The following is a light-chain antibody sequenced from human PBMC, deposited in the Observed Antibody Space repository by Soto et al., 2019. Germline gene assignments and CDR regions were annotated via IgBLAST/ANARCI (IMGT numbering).Light chain of an antibody. CDR1: QTISSW. J-gene: IGKJ1*01. V-gene: IGKV1-5*03. CDR3: QHYNSYSEA. Sequence: DIQMTQSPSTLSGSVGDRVTITCRASQTISSWLAWYQQKPGKAPKLLIYKASTLKSGVPSRFSGSGSGTEVTLTISSLQPDDFETYYCQHYNSYSEAFGKGTKVDI. CDR2: KAS.